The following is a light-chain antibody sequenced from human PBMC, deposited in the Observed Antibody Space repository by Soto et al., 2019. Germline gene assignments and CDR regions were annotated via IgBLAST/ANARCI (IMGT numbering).Light chain of an antibody. CDR3: SSYAGSNNWV. CDR1: SSDVGAYKY. Sequence: QLVLTQPPSASGSPGQSVTISCTGTSSDVGAYKYVSWYQQHPGKAPKLMIYEVSKRPSGVPDRFSGSKSGNTASLTVSGLQAEDEADYYCSSYAGSNNWVFGGGTKVTVL. CDR2: EVS. J-gene: IGLJ3*02. V-gene: IGLV2-8*01.